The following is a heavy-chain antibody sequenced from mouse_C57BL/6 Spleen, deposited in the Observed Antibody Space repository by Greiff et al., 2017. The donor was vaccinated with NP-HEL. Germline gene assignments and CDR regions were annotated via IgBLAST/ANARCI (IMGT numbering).Heavy chain of an antibody. V-gene: IGHV1-52*01. J-gene: IGHJ3*01. D-gene: IGHD4-1*01. CDR2: IDPSDSET. Sequence: VQLQQPGAELVRPGSSVKLSCKASGYTFTSYWMHWVKQRPIQGLEWIGNIDPSDSETHYNQKFKDKATLTVDKSSSTAYMQLSSLTSEDSAVYYCASERNWEGFAYWGQGTLVTVSA. CDR3: ASERNWEGFAY. CDR1: GYTFTSYW.